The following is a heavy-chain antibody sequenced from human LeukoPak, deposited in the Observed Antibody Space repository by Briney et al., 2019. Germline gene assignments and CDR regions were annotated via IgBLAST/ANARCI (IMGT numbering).Heavy chain of an antibody. CDR1: GYSFSNYG. J-gene: IGHJ5*02. Sequence: ASVTVSCKASGYSFSNYGISWVRQAPGHGLKWLGWISGHNGNTNYAQKLQDRGTMTTDTSASTAYMELRSLRFDDTAVYYCARDFAWGSGGAPIDDNWLDPWGQGTLVTVSS. V-gene: IGHV1-18*01. CDR3: ARDFAWGSGGAPIDDNWLDP. CDR2: ISGHNGNT. D-gene: IGHD7-27*01.